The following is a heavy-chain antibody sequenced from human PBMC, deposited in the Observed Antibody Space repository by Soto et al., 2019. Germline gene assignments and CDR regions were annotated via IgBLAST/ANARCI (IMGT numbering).Heavy chain of an antibody. CDR2: ISHTGNT. CDR1: GGSMRSYY. CDR3: ARHGSN. Sequence: PSETLSLTCTVSGGSMRSYYWSWIRQSPGKGLEWIGFISHTGNTYYNPSLKSRVTISVDTSKNQFSLKLTSVTAADTAVYYCARHGSNWGQGTLVTVSS. V-gene: IGHV4-59*08. J-gene: IGHJ4*02.